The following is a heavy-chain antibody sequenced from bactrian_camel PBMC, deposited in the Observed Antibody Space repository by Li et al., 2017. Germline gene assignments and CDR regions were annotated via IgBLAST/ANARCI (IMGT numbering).Heavy chain of an antibody. CDR3: RLLAHGVITSVGPRDRLLA. CDR2: IDRSGGT. Sequence: HVQLVESGGGSVQAGGSLTLSCAASGYTHSSSCLGWFRMPPAKEREGVAYIDRSGGTDYAGSVKGRFTISKDRNKNILFLQMDSLQPNDTACTAVRLLAHGVITSVGPRDRLLACGARGPRSPSP. V-gene: IGHV3S53*01. D-gene: IGHD1*01. CDR1: GYTHSSSC. J-gene: IGHJ4*01.